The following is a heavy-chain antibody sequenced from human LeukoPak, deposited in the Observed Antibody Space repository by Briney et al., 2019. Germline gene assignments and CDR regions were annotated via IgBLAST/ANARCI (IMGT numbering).Heavy chain of an antibody. CDR2: LDPSDSYT. Sequence: GESLKISCKGSGYNFTGHWISWVRQMPGKGLEWMGWLDPSDSYTNYSPSFQGHVTISADKSISTAYLQWSSLKASDTAMYYCAGLRDGSLDYWGQGTLVTVSS. CDR1: GYNFTGHW. V-gene: IGHV5-10-1*01. CDR3: AGLRDGSLDY. J-gene: IGHJ4*02.